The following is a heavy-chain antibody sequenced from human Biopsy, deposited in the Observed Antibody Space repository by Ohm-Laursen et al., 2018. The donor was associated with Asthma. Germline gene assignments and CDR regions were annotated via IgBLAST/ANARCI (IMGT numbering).Heavy chain of an antibody. CDR2: ISNDGANK. CDR1: VLTFSSYG. J-gene: IGHJ4*02. CDR3: ARQVKSTVFGVSYKKFDF. D-gene: IGHD3-3*01. V-gene: IGHV3-30*03. Sequence: SLRLSCAASVLTFSSYGMVWVRLAPGKGLEWVALISNDGANKFYADSVQGRFTISRDNSKNTLYLQMHSLKIEDTAVYFCARQVKSTVFGVSYKKFDFWGQGTLVAVSS.